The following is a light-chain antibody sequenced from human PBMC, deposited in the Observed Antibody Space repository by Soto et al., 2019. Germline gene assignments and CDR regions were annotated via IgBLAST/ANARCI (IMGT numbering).Light chain of an antibody. V-gene: IGLV1-44*01. CDR2: FNS. Sequence: QSVLTQPPSVSGTPGQRVTISCSGSSSNIGQNTVNWYQQLPGTAPKLLVYFNSQRPSGVPARFSASKFGTSASLVISGLQSEDEASYYCSTWDGSLNGWVFGGGTKLTVL. CDR1: SSNIGQNT. CDR3: STWDGSLNGWV. J-gene: IGLJ3*02.